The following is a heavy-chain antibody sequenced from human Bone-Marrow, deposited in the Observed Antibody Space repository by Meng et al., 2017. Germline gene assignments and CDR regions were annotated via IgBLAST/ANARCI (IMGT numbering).Heavy chain of an antibody. CDR2: ISSNWGST. CDR3: ARAFWGDDIVVGTY. J-gene: IGHJ4*02. Sequence: GESLKIPCAASGFTFSSYAMHWVRQAPGKGLEYVSAISSNWGSTYYANSVKGRFTISRDNSKNTLYLQMGSLRAEDMAVYYCARAFWGDDIVVGTYWGQGTLVTVSS. CDR1: GFTFSSYA. V-gene: IGHV3-64*01. D-gene: IGHD2-15*01.